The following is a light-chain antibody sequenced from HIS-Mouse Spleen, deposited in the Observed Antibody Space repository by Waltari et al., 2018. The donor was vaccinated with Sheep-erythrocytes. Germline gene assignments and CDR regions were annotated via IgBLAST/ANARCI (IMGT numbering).Light chain of an antibody. CDR1: SSDVGGYNY. CDR3: SSYAGSNNYV. Sequence: QSALTQPPSASGSPGQSVTISCTGTSSDVGGYNYVSWYQPHPGKAPKLMSYEVSKRPSGVPDRFSGSKSGNTASLTVSGLQAEDEADYYCSSYAGSNNYVFGTGTKVTVL. CDR2: EVS. V-gene: IGLV2-8*01. J-gene: IGLJ1*01.